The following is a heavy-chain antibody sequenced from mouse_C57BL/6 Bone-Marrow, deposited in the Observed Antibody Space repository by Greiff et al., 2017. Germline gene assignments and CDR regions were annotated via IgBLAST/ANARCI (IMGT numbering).Heavy chain of an antibody. CDR1: GFSLTSYG. CDR2: IWSDGST. D-gene: IGHD2-4*01. V-gene: IGHV2-6-1*01. CDR3: ARHPRYDDLYYAMDY. J-gene: IGHJ4*01. Sequence: QVQLQQSGPGLVAPSQSLSITCTVSGFSLTSYGVHWVRQPPGKGLEWLVVIWSDGSTTYNSALKARLSISKDNSKSQVFLKMNSLQTDDTAMYYCARHPRYDDLYYAMDYWGQGTSVTVSS.